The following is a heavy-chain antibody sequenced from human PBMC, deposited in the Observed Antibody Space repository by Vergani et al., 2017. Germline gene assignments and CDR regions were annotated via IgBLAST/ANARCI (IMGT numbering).Heavy chain of an antibody. V-gene: IGHV4-61*02. CDR2: VYHSGTT. Sequence: QVQLHESGPGLVKPSETLSLICSVSGVSMQSGSFYWTWIRQTAERRLEWMGRVYHSGTTNYNHSLNGGVTILVDKSMNLLSLRLNYVTAADTAIYYCARGETRSDWFDPWGQGTLVTVSS. J-gene: IGHJ5*02. D-gene: IGHD1-26*01. CDR3: ARGETRSDWFDP. CDR1: GVSMQSGSFY.